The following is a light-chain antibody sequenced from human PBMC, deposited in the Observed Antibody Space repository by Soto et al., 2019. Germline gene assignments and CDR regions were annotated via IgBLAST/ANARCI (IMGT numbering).Light chain of an antibody. CDR3: QQYDNWPRT. CDR1: QSVRSN. V-gene: IGKV3-15*01. Sequence: ERLMTQSPGTLSVAPGERATLSCMASQSVRSNLAWYQQKPGQAPRLLIYGASTRATGIPAGLSGSGSGTEFTLTISSLQSEDFEVYYCQQYDNWPRTFGQGTKVDIK. J-gene: IGKJ1*01. CDR2: GAS.